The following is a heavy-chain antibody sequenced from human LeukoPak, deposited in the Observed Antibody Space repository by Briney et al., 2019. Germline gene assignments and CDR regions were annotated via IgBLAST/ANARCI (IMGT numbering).Heavy chain of an antibody. CDR1: GFSFSSYA. V-gene: IGHV3-30*04. CDR3: AREGKYTSTWPVDH. CDR2: ISYDGSDK. Sequence: GRCLRLSCAASGFSFSSYAMHWVRQAPGKGLEWVAFISYDGSDKYYADSVKGRFTISRDNSKKTLSVQMNSLRVEDTALYYCAREGKYTSTWPVDHWGQGTLVTVSS. D-gene: IGHD6-19*01. J-gene: IGHJ4*02.